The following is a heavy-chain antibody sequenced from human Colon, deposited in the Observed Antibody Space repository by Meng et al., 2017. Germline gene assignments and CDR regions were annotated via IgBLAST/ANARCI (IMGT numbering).Heavy chain of an antibody. Sequence: GQVQESGPGLVKPSQTLSLTCTGSRGSISSGDYYWSWIRQPPGKGLEWIGYIYYSGSTYSNASLKSRVTISIDRPKNQFSLKLSSVTAADTAVYYCARDRKHYGERGWFDPWGQGTLVTVSS. CDR2: IYYSGST. J-gene: IGHJ5*02. V-gene: IGHV4-30-4*01. CDR3: ARDRKHYGERGWFDP. CDR1: RGSISSGDYY. D-gene: IGHD4-17*01.